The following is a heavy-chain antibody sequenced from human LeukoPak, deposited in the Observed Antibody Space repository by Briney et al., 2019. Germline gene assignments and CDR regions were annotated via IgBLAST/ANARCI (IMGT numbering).Heavy chain of an antibody. CDR3: ARDLHPDYGDYVDY. CDR1: GFTFSSYS. CDR2: ISSSSSTI. Sequence: GGSLRLSCAASGFTFSSYSMNWVRQAPGKGLEWVSYISSSSSTIYYADSVKGRFTISRDNAKNSLYLQMNSLRAEDTAVYYCARDLHPDYGDYVDYWGQGTLVTVSS. V-gene: IGHV3-48*04. D-gene: IGHD4-17*01. J-gene: IGHJ4*02.